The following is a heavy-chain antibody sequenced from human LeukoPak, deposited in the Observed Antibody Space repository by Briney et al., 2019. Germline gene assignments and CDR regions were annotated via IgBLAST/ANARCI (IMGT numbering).Heavy chain of an antibody. V-gene: IGHV4-59*01. CDR1: GGSISSYY. J-gene: IGHJ2*01. D-gene: IGHD3-22*01. CDR2: IYYSGST. Sequence: PSETLSLTCTVSGGSISSYYWSWIRQPPGKGLEWIGYIYYSGSTNYNPSLKSRVTISVDTSKNQFSLKLSSVTAADTAVYYCARGAYYYDSSGYYYGRYFDLWGRGTLVTVSS. CDR3: ARGAYYYDSSGYYYGRYFDL.